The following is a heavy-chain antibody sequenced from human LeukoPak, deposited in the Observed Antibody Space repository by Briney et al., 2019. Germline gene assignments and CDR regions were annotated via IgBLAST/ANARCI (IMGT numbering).Heavy chain of an antibody. CDR3: ARVGYCSGGSCRPNYYYCYYGMDV. Sequence: PSETLSLTCAVYGGSFSGYYWSWIRQPPGKGLEWIGEINHSGSTNYNPSLKSRVTISVDTSKNQFSLKLSSVTAADTAVYYCARVGYCSGGSCRPNYYYCYYGMDVWGQGTTVTVSS. D-gene: IGHD2-15*01. CDR2: INHSGST. CDR1: GGSFSGYY. V-gene: IGHV4-34*01. J-gene: IGHJ6*02.